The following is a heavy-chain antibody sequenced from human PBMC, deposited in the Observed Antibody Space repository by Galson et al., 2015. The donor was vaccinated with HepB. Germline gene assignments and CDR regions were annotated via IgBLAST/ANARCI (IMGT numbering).Heavy chain of an antibody. Sequence: SCKVSGYTLTELSMHWVRQAPGKGLEWMGGFDPEDGETIYAQKFQGRVTMTEDTSTDTAYMELSSLRSEDTAVYYCATDGRCSGGSCYSDYYYYGMDVWGQGTTVTVSS. CDR1: GYTLTELS. J-gene: IGHJ6*02. V-gene: IGHV1-24*01. D-gene: IGHD2-15*01. CDR2: FDPEDGET. CDR3: ATDGRCSGGSCYSDYYYYGMDV.